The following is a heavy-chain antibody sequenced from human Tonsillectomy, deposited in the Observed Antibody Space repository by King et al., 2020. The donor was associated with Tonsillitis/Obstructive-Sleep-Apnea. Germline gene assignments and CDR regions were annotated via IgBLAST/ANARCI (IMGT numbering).Heavy chain of an antibody. Sequence: VQLVESGGGSVQPGGSLRLFCAASGFTFSNHVMSWVRQAPGKGLEWISSVSVRGGSTLYADSVKGRFTISRDNSKNTLYLQMDSLRVDDTAVYYCAKGPPDFWGLFDYGGQGTVVTVYS. V-gene: IGHV3-23*04. J-gene: IGHJ4*02. CDR2: VSVRGGST. D-gene: IGHD3-3*01. CDR1: GFTFSNHV. CDR3: AKGPPDFWGLFDY.